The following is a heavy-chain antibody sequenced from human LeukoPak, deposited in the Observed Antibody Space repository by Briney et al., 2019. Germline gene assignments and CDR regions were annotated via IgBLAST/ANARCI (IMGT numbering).Heavy chain of an antibody. CDR2: INWNGGST. J-gene: IGHJ3*02. CDR1: GFTFDDYG. D-gene: IGHD2-15*01. CDR3: ARDGTCSGGSRYGSYDAFDI. V-gene: IGHV3-20*04. Sequence: GGSLRLSCAASGFTFDDYGMSWVRQATGKGLEWVSGINWNGGSTGYADSVKGRFTISRDNAKNSLYLQMNSLRAEDTALYYCARDGTCSGGSRYGSYDAFDIWGQGTMVTVSS.